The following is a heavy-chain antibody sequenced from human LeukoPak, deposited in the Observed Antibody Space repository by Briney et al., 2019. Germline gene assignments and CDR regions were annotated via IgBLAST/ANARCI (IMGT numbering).Heavy chain of an antibody. V-gene: IGHV3-23*01. J-gene: IGHJ5*02. CDR1: GLTFSSYS. CDR3: AKDYGDYGRFDP. CDR2: ISGSGGST. Sequence: GGSLRLSCAASGLTFSSYSMNWVRQAPGKRLEWVSAISGSGGSTYYADSVKGRFTISRDNSKNTLYLQMNSLRAEDTAVYYCAKDYGDYGRFDPWGQGTLVTVSS. D-gene: IGHD4-17*01.